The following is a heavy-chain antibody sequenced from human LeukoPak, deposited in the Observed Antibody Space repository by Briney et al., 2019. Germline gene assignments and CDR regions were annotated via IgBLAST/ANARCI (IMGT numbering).Heavy chain of an antibody. D-gene: IGHD2-2*01. Sequence: PGGSLRLSCEVSGFTVSRHFMSWVRQAPGKGLDWVSVLYDDGTTHYADSVKGRLTISRDTSQNILYLEMNSLRADDTAVYYCARELLYHYYEYWGQGTLVTVSA. CDR1: GFTVSRHF. CDR2: LYDDGTT. V-gene: IGHV3-53*01. J-gene: IGHJ4*02. CDR3: ARELLYHYYEY.